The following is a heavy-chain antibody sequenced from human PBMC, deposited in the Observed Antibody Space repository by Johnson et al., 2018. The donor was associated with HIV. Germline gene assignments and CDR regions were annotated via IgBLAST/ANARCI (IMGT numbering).Heavy chain of an antibody. D-gene: IGHD3-22*01. CDR2: IDWNGGSK. V-gene: IGHV3-30*19. Sequence: QVQLVESGGGVVQPGRSLRLSCAASGFTFSTYGMHWVRQAPGKGLEWVAVIDWNGGSKGYADSVKGRFTISRDNAKNSLYLEMNSLRAEDTAVYYCARQHKYVSSGQGDGLDIWGQGTMVTVSS. J-gene: IGHJ3*02. CDR1: GFTFSTYG. CDR3: ARQHKYVSSGQGDGLDI.